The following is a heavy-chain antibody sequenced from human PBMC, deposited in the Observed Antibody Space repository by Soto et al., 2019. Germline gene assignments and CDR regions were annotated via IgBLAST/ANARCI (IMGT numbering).Heavy chain of an antibody. V-gene: IGHV1-46*01. J-gene: IGHJ4*02. CDR2: INPGGGT. D-gene: IGHD2-15*01. Sequence: QVQLVQSGAEVKKPGASVKVSCKASGYTFTSYYVHWVRQAPGQGLEWMGIINPGGGTSYAQKFQGRGPRTRDTSTGTVYMELSSLRSEDTAVYYCARVYCSGGSCYGIDYWGQGTLVTVSS. CDR3: ARVYCSGGSCYGIDY. CDR1: GYTFTSYY.